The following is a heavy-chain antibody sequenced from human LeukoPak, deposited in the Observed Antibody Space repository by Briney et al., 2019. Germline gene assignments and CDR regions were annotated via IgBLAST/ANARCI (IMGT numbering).Heavy chain of an antibody. Sequence: SETLSLTCSVSSGSISSHFWSWIRQPPGKGLEWIGYIYYSGGINYNPSLKSRVTISIDTSKNQVSLKLSSVTAADTAVYYCARGEQQSTPLTGWGPGTLVTVSS. CDR1: SGSISSHF. CDR2: IYYSGGI. D-gene: IGHD6-13*01. CDR3: ARGEQQSTPLTG. J-gene: IGHJ4*02. V-gene: IGHV4-59*11.